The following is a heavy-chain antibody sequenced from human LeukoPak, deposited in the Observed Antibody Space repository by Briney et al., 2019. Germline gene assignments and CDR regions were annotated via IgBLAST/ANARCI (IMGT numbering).Heavy chain of an antibody. D-gene: IGHD3-10*01. CDR2: ISDSAGTT. CDR1: GFTFSRYD. CDR3: AKSYYYGSGDYSLTAFDI. V-gene: IGHV3-23*01. Sequence: PGGSLRLSCTASGFTFSRYDMSWVRQAPGKGLEWVSGISDSAGTTHYADSVKGRFSISRDNSKNTLNLQMNSLRAEDTAVYYCAKSYYYGSGDYSLTAFDIWGQGTMVTVSS. J-gene: IGHJ3*02.